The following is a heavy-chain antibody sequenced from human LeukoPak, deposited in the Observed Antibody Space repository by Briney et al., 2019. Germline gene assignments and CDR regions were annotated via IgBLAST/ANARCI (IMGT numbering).Heavy chain of an antibody. D-gene: IGHD3-10*01. Sequence: ASVKVSCKASGYTFTGYYMHWVRQAPGQGLEWMGWINPNSGGTNYAQKFQGWVTMTRDTSISTAYMELSRLRSDDTAVYYCAREYYGSGSYSPTIYYYYGMDVWGQGTTVTVSS. J-gene: IGHJ6*02. CDR3: AREYYGSGSYSPTIYYYYGMDV. CDR2: INPNSGGT. V-gene: IGHV1-2*04. CDR1: GYTFTGYY.